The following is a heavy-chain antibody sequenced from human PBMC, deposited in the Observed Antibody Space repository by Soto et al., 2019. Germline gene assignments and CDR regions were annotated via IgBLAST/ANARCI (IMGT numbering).Heavy chain of an antibody. J-gene: IGHJ4*02. D-gene: IGHD6-19*01. CDR1: GFTFSSYA. CDR3: AKEYKYSSGWARNAY. V-gene: IGHV3-23*01. Sequence: EVPLLESGGGLVQPGGSLRLSCAASGFTFSSYAMRWVRQAPGKGMEWVSAISGSGGSTYSADSVKGRFTNSRDNSKNAPNLQMNTLRAEDTAVYYCAKEYKYSSGWARNAYWGQGTLVTVSS. CDR2: ISGSGGST.